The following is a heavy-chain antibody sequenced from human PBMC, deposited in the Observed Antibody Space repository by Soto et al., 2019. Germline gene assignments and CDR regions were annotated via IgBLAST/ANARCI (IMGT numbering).Heavy chain of an antibody. CDR1: GYTFTSYG. D-gene: IGHD3-9*01. V-gene: IGHV1-18*01. CDR3: ARGGYDILTGYLLYFDY. CDR2: ISAYNGNT. J-gene: IGHJ4*02. Sequence: ASVKVSCKASGYTFTSYGISLVRQAPGQGLEWMGWISAYNGNTNYAQKLQGRVTMTTDTSTSTAYMELRSLRSDDTAVYYCARGGYDILTGYLLYFDYWGQGTLVTVSS.